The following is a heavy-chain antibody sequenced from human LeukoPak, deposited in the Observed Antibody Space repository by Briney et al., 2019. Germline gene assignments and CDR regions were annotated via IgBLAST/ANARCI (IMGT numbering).Heavy chain of an antibody. CDR3: AREATPQTSTLYYYYYYMDV. J-gene: IGHJ6*03. D-gene: IGHD1/OR15-1a*01. CDR1: GGTFSTCA. CDR2: IIPIYGIA. Sequence: EASVKVSCKASGGTFSTCAISWLRQAPGQGLEWMGGIIPIYGIANYAQKLRGRVTITADESTSTSYMEVNGLRSEDTAVYYCAREATPQTSTLYYYYYYMDVWGNGTPVTVSS. V-gene: IGHV1-69*01.